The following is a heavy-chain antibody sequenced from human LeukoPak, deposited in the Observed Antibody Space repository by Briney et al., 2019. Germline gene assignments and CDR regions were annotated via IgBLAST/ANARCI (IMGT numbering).Heavy chain of an antibody. CDR3: ARVPFGDYFDY. Sequence: GGSLRLSCAAAGFSSDDYNMSWVRQAPGKGVGRGFTINWNGGSTGYADSVKGGSTISRDNARISLYLQRNMLTAENTALYYCARVPFGDYFDYWGQGTLVTVSS. V-gene: IGHV3-20*04. D-gene: IGHD3-10*01. J-gene: IGHJ4*02. CDR1: GFSSDDYN. CDR2: INWNGGST.